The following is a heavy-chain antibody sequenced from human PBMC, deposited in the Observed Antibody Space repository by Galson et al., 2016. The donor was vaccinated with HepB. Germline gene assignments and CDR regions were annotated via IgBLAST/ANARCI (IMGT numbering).Heavy chain of an antibody. Sequence: TLSLTCTVSGDSISGDGYFWTWIRQPAGKGLEWIGRVYTNGNSNSNPSLAGRVAISLDTSRNEFSLHLGSVTAADTAVYYCARGLCDVDCPKHNWFDPWGEGTLVTVSS. CDR1: GDSISGDGYF. CDR3: ARGLCDVDCPKHNWFDP. CDR2: VYTNGNS. J-gene: IGHJ5*02. V-gene: IGHV4-61*02. D-gene: IGHD2-21*01.